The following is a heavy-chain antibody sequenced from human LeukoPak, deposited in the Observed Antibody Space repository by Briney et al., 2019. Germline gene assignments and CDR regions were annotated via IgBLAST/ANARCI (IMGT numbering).Heavy chain of an antibody. CDR3: AREYSGYDPPGAFDI. CDR1: GGSITNFY. CDR2: IYHSGST. J-gene: IGHJ3*02. V-gene: IGHV4-59*12. D-gene: IGHD5-12*01. Sequence: SETLSLTCTVSGGSITNFYWSWVRQPPGKGLEWIGYIYHSGSTYYNPSLKSRVTISVDRSKNQFSLKLSSVTAADTAVYYCAREYSGYDPPGAFDIWGQGTMVTVSS.